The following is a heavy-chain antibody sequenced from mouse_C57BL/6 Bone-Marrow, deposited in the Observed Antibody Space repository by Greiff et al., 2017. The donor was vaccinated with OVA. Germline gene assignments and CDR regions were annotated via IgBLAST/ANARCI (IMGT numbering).Heavy chain of an antibody. D-gene: IGHD1-1*01. CDR1: GYTFTSYW. CDR2: INPSSGYT. Sequence: QVQLKESGAELAKPGASVKLSCKASGYTFTSYWMHWVKQRPGQGLEWIGYINPSSGYTKYNQKFKDKATLTADKSSSTAYMQLSSLTYEDSAVYYCASYYYGSSLYAMDYWGQGTSVTVSS. CDR3: ASYYYGSSLYAMDY. J-gene: IGHJ4*01. V-gene: IGHV1-7*01.